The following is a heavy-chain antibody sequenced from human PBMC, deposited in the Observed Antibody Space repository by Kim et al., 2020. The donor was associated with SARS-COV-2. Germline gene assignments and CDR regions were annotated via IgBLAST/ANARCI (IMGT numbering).Heavy chain of an antibody. D-gene: IGHD3-22*01. CDR3: AVTKRHSSGYI. Sequence: SETLSLTCAVYGGSFSGYYWSWIRQPPGKGLEWIGEINHSGSTNYNPSLKSRVTISVDTSKNQFSLKLSSVTAADTAVYYCAVTKRHSSGYIWGQGTMVTVSS. V-gene: IGHV4-34*01. CDR2: INHSGST. J-gene: IGHJ3*02. CDR1: GGSFSGYY.